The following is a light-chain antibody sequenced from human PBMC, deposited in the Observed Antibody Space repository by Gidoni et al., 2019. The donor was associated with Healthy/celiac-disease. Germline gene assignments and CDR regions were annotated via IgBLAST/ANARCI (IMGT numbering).Light chain of an antibody. V-gene: IGKV2-28*01. CDR1: QSLLHSNGYNY. CDR3: MQAIQTPYT. Sequence: DIVMTQSPLSLPVTPGEPASISCRSSQSLLHSNGYNYLDWYLQKPGQSPQLLIYLGSNRASGVPDRFSGSGSGTDFTLKISRVEAEDVGVYYCMQAIQTPYTFVQGTKLEIK. CDR2: LGS. J-gene: IGKJ2*01.